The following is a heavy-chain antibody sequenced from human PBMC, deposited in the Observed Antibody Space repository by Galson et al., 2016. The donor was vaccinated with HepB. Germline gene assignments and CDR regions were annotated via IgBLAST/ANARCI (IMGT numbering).Heavy chain of an antibody. CDR2: VSGSGNNT. J-gene: IGHJ4*02. CDR3: AKDVLGASTDCFDH. D-gene: IGHD1-26*01. V-gene: IGHV3-23*01. Sequence: SLRLSCAGSGFDFRRTAMSWVRQAPGKGLEWVATVSGSGNNTYYADSVKGQFTISRDNSKNTLYLQMNSLTVEDTAVFYCAKDVLGASTDCFDHWGQGTLVTVSS. CDR1: GFDFRRTA.